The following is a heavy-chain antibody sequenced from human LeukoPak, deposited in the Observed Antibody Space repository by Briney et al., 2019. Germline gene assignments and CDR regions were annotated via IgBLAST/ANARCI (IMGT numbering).Heavy chain of an antibody. D-gene: IGHD6-13*01. Sequence: PSETLSLTCTVSGGSISSYYWSWIRQPPGKGLEWIGYSYYSGSTNYNTSRKSRVTISVDTSTNQFSLKPSSVTAADTAVYYCARDTRGIAAAGTHAFDIWGQGTMVTVSS. V-gene: IGHV4-59*01. CDR3: ARDTRGIAAAGTHAFDI. CDR2: SYYSGST. CDR1: GGSISSYY. J-gene: IGHJ3*02.